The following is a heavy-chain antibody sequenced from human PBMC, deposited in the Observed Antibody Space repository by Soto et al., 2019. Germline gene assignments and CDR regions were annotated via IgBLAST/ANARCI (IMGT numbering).Heavy chain of an antibody. CDR2: ISGYNGNT. Sequence: GASVKVSCKASGYTFTSYGISCVRQAPGQGLEWMGWISGYNGNTNYAQNLQGRVTMTTDTSTSTAYMELRSLRSDDTAVYYCARDLYYYDNSGLGRFDIWGQGTMVTVSS. V-gene: IGHV1-18*04. CDR3: ARDLYYYDNSGLGRFDI. CDR1: GYTFTSYG. D-gene: IGHD3-22*01. J-gene: IGHJ3*02.